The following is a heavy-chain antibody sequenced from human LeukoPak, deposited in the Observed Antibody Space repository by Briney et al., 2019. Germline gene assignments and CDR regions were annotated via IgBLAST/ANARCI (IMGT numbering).Heavy chain of an antibody. CDR3: ARGLYYDILTGYYQFDP. V-gene: IGHV1-8*01. Sequence: GASVKVSCKASGYTFTSYDINWVRQATGQGLEWMGWMNPNSGNTGYAQKFQGRVTMTRNTSISTAYMELSSLRSEDTAVYYCARGLYYDILTGYYQFDPWGQGTLVTVSS. CDR2: MNPNSGNT. J-gene: IGHJ5*02. D-gene: IGHD3-9*01. CDR1: GYTFTSYD.